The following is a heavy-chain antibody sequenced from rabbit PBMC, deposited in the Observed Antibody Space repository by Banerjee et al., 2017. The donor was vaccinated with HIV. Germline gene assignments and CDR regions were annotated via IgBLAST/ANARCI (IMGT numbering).Heavy chain of an antibody. J-gene: IGHJ3*01. CDR3: ARHTASSAWGGDL. V-gene: IGHV1S45*01. D-gene: IGHD4-1*01. CDR2: INAGDGST. CDR1: GFSFSSSYW. Sequence: QEQLEESGGDLVKPEGSLTLTCTASGFSFSSSYWMCWVRQAPVTGLEWSACINAGDGSTYYASWAKGRFTISKPSSTTVALQMTSLTAADTATYFCARHTASSAWGGDLWGQGTLVTVS.